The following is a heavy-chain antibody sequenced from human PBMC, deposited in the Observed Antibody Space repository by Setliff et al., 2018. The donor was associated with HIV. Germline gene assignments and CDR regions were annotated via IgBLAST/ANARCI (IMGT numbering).Heavy chain of an antibody. CDR3: ARMEATRPPRGLDY. V-gene: IGHV4-39*01. J-gene: IGHJ4*02. CDR2: IYYSGDT. D-gene: IGHD6-6*01. CDR1: GGSVSSTSYY. Sequence: SETLSLTCTVSGGSVSSTSYYWGWIRQPAGKGLEWIGTIYYSGDTQYNPSFKSRVIMSVDTSKNQFSLRLISMTAADTAVYYCARMEATRPPRGLDYWGPGTLVTVSS.